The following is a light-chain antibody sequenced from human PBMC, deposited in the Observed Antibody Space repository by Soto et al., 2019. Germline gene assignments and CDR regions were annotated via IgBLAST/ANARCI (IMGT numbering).Light chain of an antibody. J-gene: IGKJ3*01. CDR1: ESIYINS. CDR3: QQYGASPFT. Sequence: ESVLTQSPGTLSLSPGESATLSCKASESIYINSFAWYYQKPGQPPRLLIYGASTRATGIPDRFSGRGSGTDFVLSIDRLEVEDSGICYCQQYGASPFTFGPGTRVDIK. CDR2: GAS. V-gene: IGKV3-20*01.